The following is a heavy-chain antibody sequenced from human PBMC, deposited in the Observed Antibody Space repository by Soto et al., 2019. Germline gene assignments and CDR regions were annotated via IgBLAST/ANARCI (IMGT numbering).Heavy chain of an antibody. J-gene: IGHJ6*02. CDR3: ATGDSSGYWPLMDV. V-gene: IGHV1-69*06. Sequence: ASVKVSCKASGGTFSSYAISWVRQAPGQGLEWMGGIIPIFGTANYAQKFQGRVTMTEDTSTDTAYMELSSLRSEDTAVYYCATGDSSGYWPLMDVWGQGTTVTVSS. CDR2: IIPIFGTA. CDR1: GGTFSSYA. D-gene: IGHD3-22*01.